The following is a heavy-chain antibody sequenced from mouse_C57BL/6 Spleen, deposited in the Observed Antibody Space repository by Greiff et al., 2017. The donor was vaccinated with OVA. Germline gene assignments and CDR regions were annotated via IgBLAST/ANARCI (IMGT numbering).Heavy chain of an antibody. CDR1: GYTFTDYY. J-gene: IGHJ2*01. Sequence: EVQLQQSGPELVKPGASVKLSCKASGYTFTDYYMNWVKQSHGKSLEWIGDINPNNGGTSYNQKFKGKATLTVDKSSSTAYMELRSLTSEDAAVYYCARWLLPYYFDYWGQGTTLTVSS. CDR3: ARWLLPYYFDY. CDR2: INPNNGGT. V-gene: IGHV1-26*01. D-gene: IGHD2-3*01.